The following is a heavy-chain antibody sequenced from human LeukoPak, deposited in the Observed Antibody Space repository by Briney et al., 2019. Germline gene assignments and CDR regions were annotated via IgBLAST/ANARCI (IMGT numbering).Heavy chain of an antibody. D-gene: IGHD3-10*01. CDR3: ARVGYGSGSYYRDY. CDR2: IYYSGST. J-gene: IGHJ4*02. CDR1: GGSISSGGYY. V-gene: IGHV4-31*03. Sequence: SQTLSLTCTVSGGSISSGGYYWSWIRQHPGKGLEWIGYIYYSGSTYYNPSLKSRVTISVDTSKNQFSLKLSSVTAADTAVYYCARVGYGSGSYYRDYWGQGTLVTVSS.